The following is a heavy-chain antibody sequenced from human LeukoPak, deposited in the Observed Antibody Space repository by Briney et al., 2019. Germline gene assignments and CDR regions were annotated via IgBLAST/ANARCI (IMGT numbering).Heavy chain of an antibody. CDR1: GYTFTSYD. V-gene: IGHV1-8*01. J-gene: IGHJ6*02. CDR3: ARGDFWSGYYSIYYYYGMDV. D-gene: IGHD3-3*01. CDR2: MNPNSGNT. Sequence: ASVKVSCKASGYTFTSYDINWVRQATGQGLEWMGWMNPNSGNTGYAQKFQGRVTMNRNTSISTAYMELSSLRSEDTAVYYCARGDFWSGYYSIYYYYGMDVWGQGTTVTVSS.